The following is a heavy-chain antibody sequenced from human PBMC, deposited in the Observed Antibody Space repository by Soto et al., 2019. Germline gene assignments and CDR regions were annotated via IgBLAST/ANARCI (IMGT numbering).Heavy chain of an antibody. CDR2: IIPIFGTA. CDR3: ARPTVIPETDYYYCYGMDV. Sequence: QVQLVQSGAEVKKPGSSVKVSCKASGGTFSSYAISWVRQAPGQGLEWMGGIIPIFGTANYAQKFQGRVTITADESTSTAYMELSSLRSEDTAVYYCARPTVIPETDYYYCYGMDVWGQGTTVTVSS. J-gene: IGHJ6*02. V-gene: IGHV1-69*01. CDR1: GGTFSSYA. D-gene: IGHD4-17*01.